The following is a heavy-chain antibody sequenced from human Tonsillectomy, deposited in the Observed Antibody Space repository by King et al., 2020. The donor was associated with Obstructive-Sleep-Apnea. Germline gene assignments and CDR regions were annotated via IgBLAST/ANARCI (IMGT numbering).Heavy chain of an antibody. CDR1: GYTFTTYY. J-gene: IGHJ4*02. CDR3: ARDLTGVAVAALY. CDR2: INPSGGST. V-gene: IGHV1-46*01. D-gene: IGHD6-19*01. Sequence: VQLVESGAEVKKPGASVKVSCKASGYTFTTYYMHWVRQAPGQGLEWMGMINPSGGSTDYAQKFQGRVTMNRDTSTSTVSMGLRSLRSDDTAVYLCARDLTGVAVAALYWGQGTLVTVSS.